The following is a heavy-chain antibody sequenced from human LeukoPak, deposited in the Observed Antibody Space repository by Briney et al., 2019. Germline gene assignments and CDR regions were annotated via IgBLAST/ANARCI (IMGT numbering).Heavy chain of an antibody. CDR2: VYHSGST. D-gene: IGHD2-15*01. Sequence: SETLSLTCTVSGGSIRSYYWSWIRQPPGKGLEWIGYVYHSGSTKYNPSLKSRVTTSVDTSKNEFSLNLSSVTAADTAVYYCARDLSGSGSFPYGMDVWGKGTTVTVSS. J-gene: IGHJ6*04. V-gene: IGHV4-59*01. CDR1: GGSIRSYY. CDR3: ARDLSGSGSFPYGMDV.